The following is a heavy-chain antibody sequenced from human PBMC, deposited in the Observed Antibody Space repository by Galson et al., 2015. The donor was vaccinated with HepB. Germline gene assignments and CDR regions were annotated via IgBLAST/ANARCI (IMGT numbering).Heavy chain of an antibody. CDR3: AKDRPKYYYDSSGTLFDY. V-gene: IGHV3-9*01. Sequence: SLRLSCAASGFTFDDYAMHWVRQAPGKGLEWVSGISWNSGSIGYADSVKGRFTISRDNAKNSLYLQMNSLRAEDTALYYCAKDRPKYYYDSSGTLFDYWGQGTLVTVSS. D-gene: IGHD3-22*01. J-gene: IGHJ4*02. CDR1: GFTFDDYA. CDR2: ISWNSGSI.